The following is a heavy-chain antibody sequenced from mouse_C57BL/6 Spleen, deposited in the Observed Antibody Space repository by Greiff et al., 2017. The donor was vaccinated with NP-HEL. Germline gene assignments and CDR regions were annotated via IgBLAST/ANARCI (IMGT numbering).Heavy chain of an antibody. CDR1: GYTFTSYW. CDR3: ARWGYYYGSSSYYFDD. Sequence: QVQLQQPGAELVRPGSSVKLSCKASGYTFTSYWMHWVQQRPIQGLEWIGNIDPSDSETHYNQKFKDKATLTVDKSSSTAYMQLSSLTSEDSAVYYCARWGYYYGSSSYYFDDWGQGTTLTVSS. CDR2: IDPSDSET. J-gene: IGHJ2*01. D-gene: IGHD1-1*01. V-gene: IGHV1-52*01.